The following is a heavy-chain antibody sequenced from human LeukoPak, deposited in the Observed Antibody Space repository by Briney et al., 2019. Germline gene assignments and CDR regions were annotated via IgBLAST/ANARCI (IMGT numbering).Heavy chain of an antibody. V-gene: IGHV4-34*01. CDR3: ARDLSWSCSSTSCPGHWFDP. CDR2: INHSGST. Sequence: SETLSLTCAVYGGSFSGYYWSWIRQPPGKGLEWIGEINHSGSTNYNPSLKSRVTISVDTSKNQFSLKLSSVTAADTAVYYCARDLSWSCSSTSCPGHWFDPWGQGTLVTVSS. D-gene: IGHD2-2*01. CDR1: GGSFSGYY. J-gene: IGHJ5*02.